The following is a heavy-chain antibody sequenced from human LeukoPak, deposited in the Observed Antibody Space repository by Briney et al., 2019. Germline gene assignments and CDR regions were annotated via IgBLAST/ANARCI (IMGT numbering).Heavy chain of an antibody. CDR2: IYHSGST. J-gene: IGHJ4*02. CDR1: GGSISSGNW. Sequence: SGTLSLTCAVSGGSISSGNWWSWVRQPPGKGLEWIGQIYHSGSTNYNPSLKSRVTISVEKSKNQFSLNLTSVTAADTALYYCARAHTSSWYMDYWGQGTLVTVSS. D-gene: IGHD6-13*01. CDR3: ARAHTSSWYMDY. V-gene: IGHV4-4*02.